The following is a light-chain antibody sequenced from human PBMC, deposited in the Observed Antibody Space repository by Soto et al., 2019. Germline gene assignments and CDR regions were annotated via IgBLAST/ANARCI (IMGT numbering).Light chain of an antibody. V-gene: IGKV3-15*01. Sequence: EIVMTHSRGTLCVSTVARATLYCRASQSVSIKLAWYQQKPGQAPRLLIYDTSTRATGIPARFSSSGSGTEFTLTISSLQSEDFAVYYCQQYNNWPPNAFGQGTRLEIK. CDR3: QQYNNWPPNA. CDR2: DTS. CDR1: QSVSIK. J-gene: IGKJ5*01.